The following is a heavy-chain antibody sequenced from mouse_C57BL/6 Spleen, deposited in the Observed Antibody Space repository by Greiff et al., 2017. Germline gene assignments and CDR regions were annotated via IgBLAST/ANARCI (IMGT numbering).Heavy chain of an antibody. J-gene: IGHJ1*03. CDR1: GYAFSSSW. Sequence: VQLQQSGPELVKPGASVKISCKASGYAFSSSWMNWVKQRPGKGLEWIGRIYPGDGDTNYNGKFKGKATLTADKSSSTAYMQLSSLTSEDSAVYFCASGDRHWYFDVWGTGTTVTVSS. V-gene: IGHV1-82*01. CDR2: IYPGDGDT. CDR3: ASGDRHWYFDV.